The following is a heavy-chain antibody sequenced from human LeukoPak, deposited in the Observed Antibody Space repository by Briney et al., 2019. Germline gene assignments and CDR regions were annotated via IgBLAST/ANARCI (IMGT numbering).Heavy chain of an antibody. CDR1: GGSISSGGYS. CDR2: IYHSGST. CDR3: AREVLAGTGRGIDY. Sequence: PSETLSLTCAVSGGSISSGGYSWSWIRQPPGRGLEWIGYIYHSGSTYYNPSLKSRVTISVDRSKNQFSLKLSSVTAADTAVYYCAREVLAGTGRGIDYWGQGTLVTVSS. J-gene: IGHJ4*02. V-gene: IGHV4-30-2*01. D-gene: IGHD6-13*01.